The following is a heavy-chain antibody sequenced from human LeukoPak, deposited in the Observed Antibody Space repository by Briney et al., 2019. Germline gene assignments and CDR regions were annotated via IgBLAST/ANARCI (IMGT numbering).Heavy chain of an antibody. J-gene: IGHJ6*02. CDR3: ARLYDSSGYWDYYGMDV. Sequence: SETLPLTCTVSGGSISSYYWSWIRQPPGKGLEWIGYIYYSGSTNYNPSLKSRVTISVDTSKNQFSLKLSSVTAADTAVYYYARLYDSSGYWDYYGMDVWGQGTTVTVAS. D-gene: IGHD3-22*01. V-gene: IGHV4-59*08. CDR2: IYYSGST. CDR1: GGSISSYY.